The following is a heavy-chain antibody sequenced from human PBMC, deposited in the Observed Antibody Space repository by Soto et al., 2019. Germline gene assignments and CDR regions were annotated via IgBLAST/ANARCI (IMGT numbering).Heavy chain of an antibody. V-gene: IGHV3-7*02. CDR3: ARWEYYYDSSGAFDI. J-gene: IGHJ3*02. D-gene: IGHD3-22*01. CDR2: IKLDGSEK. CDR1: GFTFSSYW. Sequence: GGSLRLSCAASGFTFSSYWMSWVRQAPGKGLEWVASIKLDGSEKYYVDSVKGRFTISRDNAKNSLYLQMNSLRAEDTAVYYCARWEYYYDSSGAFDIWGQGTMVTVSS.